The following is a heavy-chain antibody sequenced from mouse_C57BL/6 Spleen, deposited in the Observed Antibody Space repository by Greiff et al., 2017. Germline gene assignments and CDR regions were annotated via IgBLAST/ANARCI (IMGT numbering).Heavy chain of an antibody. CDR2: IWSDGST. Sequence: QVQLQQSGPGLVAPSQSLSITCTVSGFSLTSYGVHWVRQPPGKGLEWLVVIWSDGSTTYNSALKSRLSISKDNSKSQVFLKMNSLQTDDTAMYYCARHPGSSYWYFDVWGTGTTVTVSS. J-gene: IGHJ1*03. D-gene: IGHD1-1*01. CDR3: ARHPGSSYWYFDV. V-gene: IGHV2-6-1*01. CDR1: GFSLTSYG.